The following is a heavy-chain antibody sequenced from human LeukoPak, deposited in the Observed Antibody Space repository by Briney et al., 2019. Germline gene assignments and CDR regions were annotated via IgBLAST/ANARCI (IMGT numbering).Heavy chain of an antibody. CDR3: AKDRETVAGGEWYFDL. CDR1: GFTFSSYA. V-gene: IGHV3-23*01. Sequence: AGGSLRLSCAASGFTFSSYAMSWVRQAPGKGLEWVSAISGSGSSTYYADSVKGRFTISRDNSKNTLYLQMNSLRAEDTAVYYCAKDRETVAGGEWYFDLWGRGTLVTVSS. CDR2: ISGSGSST. J-gene: IGHJ2*01. D-gene: IGHD6-19*01.